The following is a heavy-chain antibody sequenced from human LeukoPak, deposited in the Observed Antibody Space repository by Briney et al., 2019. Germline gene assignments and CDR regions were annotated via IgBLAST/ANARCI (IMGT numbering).Heavy chain of an antibody. D-gene: IGHD4-17*01. CDR1: GFTFSSYA. CDR3: ARGLYDYGDYVDY. V-gene: IGHV3-23*01. Sequence: PGGSLRLSCAASGFTFSSYAMSWVRQAPGKGLEWVSSISGNAGSTYYADSVKGRFTISRDNAKNSLYLQMNSLRAEDTAVYYCARGLYDYGDYVDYWGQGTLVTVSS. J-gene: IGHJ4*02. CDR2: ISGNAGST.